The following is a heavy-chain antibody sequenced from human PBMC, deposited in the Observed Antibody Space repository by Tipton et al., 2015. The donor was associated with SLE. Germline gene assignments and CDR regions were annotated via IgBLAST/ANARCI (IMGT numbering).Heavy chain of an antibody. J-gene: IGHJ2*01. CDR2: FYYSGTT. CDR1: GGSLSSSTYY. V-gene: IGHV4-39*01. Sequence: TLSLTCTVFGGSLSSSTYYWGWIRQSPGKGLEWIGSFYYSGTTYYNPSLKSRVTISVDTSKSQLYLKLTSVTAADTAVYYCARHEDYYGSKRYFDLWGRGTLVTVSS. D-gene: IGHD3-10*01. CDR3: ARHEDYYGSKRYFDL.